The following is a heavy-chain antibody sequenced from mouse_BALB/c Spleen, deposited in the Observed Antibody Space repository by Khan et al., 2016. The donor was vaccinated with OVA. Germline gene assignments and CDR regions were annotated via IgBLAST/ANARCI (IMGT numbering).Heavy chain of an antibody. CDR2: IWGGGGT. CDR1: GFSLPRYT. CDR3: DRVNYKYDSYYAMDY. Sequence: QVQLKQSGPGLVAPSQSLSITCTVSGFSLPRYTINWVRQTPGKGLEWLGMIWGGGGTDYNSTLKSRLSISKDNSRSQVFLKMNSLQTDYTAMYYCDRVNYKYDSYYAMDYWCQGTSVTVSS. V-gene: IGHV2-6-4*01. D-gene: IGHD2-14*01. J-gene: IGHJ4*01.